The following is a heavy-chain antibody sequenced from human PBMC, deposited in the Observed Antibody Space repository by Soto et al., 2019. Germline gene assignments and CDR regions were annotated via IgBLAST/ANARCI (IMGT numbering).Heavy chain of an antibody. V-gene: IGHV3-30-3*01. J-gene: IGHJ6*02. Sequence: GGSLRLSCAASGFTFSSYAMHWVRQAPGKGLEWVAVISYDGSNKYYADSVKGRFTISRDNSKNTLYLQMNSLRAEDTAVYYCVCVKKGWLQLLDYYYGMDVWGQGTTVT. CDR3: VCVKKGWLQLLDYYYGMDV. CDR1: GFTFSSYA. CDR2: ISYDGSNK. D-gene: IGHD5-12*01.